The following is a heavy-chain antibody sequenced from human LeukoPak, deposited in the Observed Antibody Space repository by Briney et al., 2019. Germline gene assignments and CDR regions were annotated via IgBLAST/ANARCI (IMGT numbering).Heavy chain of an antibody. CDR2: TRYDEDNK. D-gene: IGHD6-19*01. CDR1: GFTFSSYG. CDR3: AKDTSTISVSGTCFDY. V-gene: IGHV3-30*02. Sequence: GGSLRLSCAASGFTFSSYGMNWVRQASGKGLEWVAFTRYDEDNKYYADSVKGRFTISRDNFKNTLYLQMNSLRAEDTAVYYCAKDTSTISVSGTCFDYWGQGTLVTVSS. J-gene: IGHJ4*02.